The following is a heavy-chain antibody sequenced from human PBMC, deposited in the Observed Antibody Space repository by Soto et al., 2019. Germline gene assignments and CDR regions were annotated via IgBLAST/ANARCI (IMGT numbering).Heavy chain of an antibody. CDR3: AKSLYYYDSSPLDH. CDR2: TNSDGTDS. D-gene: IGHD3-22*01. Sequence: GGSLRLSCAAAGFDFEDYAIHWVRQVPGKGLEWVSLTNSDGTDSYYMDSVKGRFTISRDNAKSTLYLQMDRLRPEDTALYFCAKSLYYYDSSPLDHWGQGTLVTVSS. CDR1: GFDFEDYA. J-gene: IGHJ4*02. V-gene: IGHV3-43D*04.